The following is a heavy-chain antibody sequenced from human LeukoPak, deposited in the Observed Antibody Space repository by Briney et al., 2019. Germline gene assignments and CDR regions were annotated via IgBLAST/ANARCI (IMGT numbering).Heavy chain of an antibody. J-gene: IGHJ4*02. Sequence: GGSLRLSCAASGFTFSSFWMHWVRQAPGKGLVWVSRIYNDGRNTTYADSVKGRFTISRDNAKNTLYLQMNSLRPEDTAVYYCGSARFSSSWYVDWGQGTLVTVSS. CDR3: GSARFSSSWYVD. V-gene: IGHV3-74*01. CDR1: GFTFSSFW. CDR2: IYNDGRNT. D-gene: IGHD6-13*01.